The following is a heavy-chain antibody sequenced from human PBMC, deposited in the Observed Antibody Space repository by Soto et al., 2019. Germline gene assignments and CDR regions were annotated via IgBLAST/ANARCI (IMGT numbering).Heavy chain of an antibody. J-gene: IGHJ4*02. CDR2: IIPILGIA. V-gene: IGHV1-69*02. CDR3: ARGKESSSSAY. CDR1: GGTFSSYT. D-gene: IGHD6-6*01. Sequence: QVQLVQSGAEVKKPGSSVKVSCKASGGTFSSYTISWVRQAPGQGLEWMGRIIPILGIANYAQKFQGRVTIPADKSTSTAYMELSSLRSEDTAVYYCARGKESSSSAYWGQGTLVTVSS.